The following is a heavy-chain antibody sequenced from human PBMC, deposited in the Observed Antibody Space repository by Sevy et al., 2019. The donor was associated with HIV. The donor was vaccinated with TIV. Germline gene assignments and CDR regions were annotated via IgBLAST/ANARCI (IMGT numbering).Heavy chain of an antibody. V-gene: IGHV1-8*01. J-gene: IGHJ6*02. CDR3: ARRVLEPTRGIYYYYGMDV. CDR1: GYTFTSYD. D-gene: IGHD1-1*01. Sequence: ASVKVSCKASGYTFTSYDINWVRQATGQGLEWMGWMNPNSGNTGYAQKFQGRVTMTRNTSISTAYMELSSLRSEDTAVYYCARRVLEPTRGIYYYYGMDVWGQGTTVTVSS. CDR2: MNPNSGNT.